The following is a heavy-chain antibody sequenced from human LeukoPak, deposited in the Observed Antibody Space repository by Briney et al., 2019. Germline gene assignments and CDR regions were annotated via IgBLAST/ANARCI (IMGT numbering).Heavy chain of an antibody. CDR1: GFTVTNDY. Sequence: GGSLRLSCAVSGFTVTNDYMNWVRQAPGKGLEWVSAISCSAGSTYYADSVKGRFTISRDNPKNTLYLQMNSLRAEDTAVYYCAKQGGYSGYDDRYFDYWGQGTLVTVSS. V-gene: IGHV3-23*01. J-gene: IGHJ4*02. CDR3: AKQGGYSGYDDRYFDY. D-gene: IGHD5-12*01. CDR2: ISCSAGST.